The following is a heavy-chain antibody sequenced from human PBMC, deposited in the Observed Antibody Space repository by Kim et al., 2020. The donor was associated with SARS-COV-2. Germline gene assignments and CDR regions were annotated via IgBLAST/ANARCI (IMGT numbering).Heavy chain of an antibody. CDR3: AKDWNDGYYFDY. V-gene: IGHV3-33*06. CDR1: GFTFSSYA. Sequence: GGSLRLSCAASGFTFSSYAMHWVRQAPGKGLEWVAVIWYDGSNKYYADSVKGRFTISRDNSKNTLYLQMNSLRAEDTAVYYCAKDWNDGYYFDYWGQGTLVTVSS. D-gene: IGHD1-1*01. J-gene: IGHJ4*02. CDR2: IWYDGSNK.